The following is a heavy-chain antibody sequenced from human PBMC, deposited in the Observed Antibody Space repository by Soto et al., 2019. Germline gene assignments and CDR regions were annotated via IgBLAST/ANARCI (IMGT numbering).Heavy chain of an antibody. V-gene: IGHV4-30-2*01. D-gene: IGHD3-22*01. CDR1: GDSISSGGYS. CDR3: ARDSRSGYYLEY. CDR2: IYHSGGT. Sequence: QLQLPESGSGLVKPSQPLYLTCTVSGDSISSGGYSWNWIRQPPGKGLEWIGYIYHSGGTDYNPSLKSRVTITVDSSNNQFSLKLRSVTAADTAVYYCARDSRSGYYLEYWGQGTLVTVS. J-gene: IGHJ4*02.